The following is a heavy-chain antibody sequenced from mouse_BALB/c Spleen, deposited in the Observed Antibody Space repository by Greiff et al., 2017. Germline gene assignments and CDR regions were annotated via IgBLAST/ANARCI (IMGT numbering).Heavy chain of an antibody. J-gene: IGHJ3*01. CDR2: ISSGGSYT. Sequence: EVQLVESGGGLVKPGGSLKLSCAASGFTFSSYTMSWVRQTPEKRLEWVATISSGGSYTYYPDSVKGRFTISRDNAKNTLYLQMSSLKSEDTAMYYCTRDPSTMITTWFAYWGQGTLVTVSA. D-gene: IGHD2-4*01. CDR1: GFTFSSYT. CDR3: TRDPSTMITTWFAY. V-gene: IGHV5-6-4*01.